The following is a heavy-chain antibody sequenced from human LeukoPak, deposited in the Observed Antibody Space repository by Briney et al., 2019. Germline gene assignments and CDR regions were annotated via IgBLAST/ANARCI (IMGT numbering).Heavy chain of an antibody. J-gene: IGHJ4*02. D-gene: IGHD2-15*01. CDR1: GFTFSSYW. Sequence: GGSLRLSCAASGFTFSSYWMSWVRQAPGKGLEWVANIKQDGSEKYYADSVKGRFTISRDNSKNTLYLQMNSLRAEDTAVYYCAKSGGSGYFDYWGQGTLVTVSS. V-gene: IGHV3-7*01. CDR2: IKQDGSEK. CDR3: AKSGGSGYFDY.